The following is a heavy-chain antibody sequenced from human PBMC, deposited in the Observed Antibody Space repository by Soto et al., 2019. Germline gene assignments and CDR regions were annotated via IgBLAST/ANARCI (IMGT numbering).Heavy chain of an antibody. CDR1: GFTFSGYN. V-gene: IGHV3-48*02. J-gene: IGHJ4*02. Sequence: EVQLVESGGGLVQPGGSLRLSCAASGFTFSGYNMNWIRQAPGKGLEWVSCIKSDSSGIWYADSVKGRFTMSRDNAKNSLHLQMISLRDEDTAVYFCARDSNWSSDSWGQGTLVAVSS. CDR2: IKSDSSGI. CDR3: ARDSNWSSDS. D-gene: IGHD1-1*01.